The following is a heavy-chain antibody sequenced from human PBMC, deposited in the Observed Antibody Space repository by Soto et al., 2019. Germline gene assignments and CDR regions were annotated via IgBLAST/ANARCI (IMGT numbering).Heavy chain of an antibody. CDR3: ARDFRGYSSSWSNNWFDP. CDR1: GYTFTSYA. CDR2: INAGNGNT. D-gene: IGHD6-13*01. Sequence: QVQLVQSGAEVKKPGASVKVSCKASGYTFTSYAMHWVRQAPGQRLEWMGWINAGNGNTKYSQKFQGRVTITRDTSASTAYMELSSLRSEDTAVYYCARDFRGYSSSWSNNWFDPWGQGIMVTVSS. V-gene: IGHV1-3*01. J-gene: IGHJ5*02.